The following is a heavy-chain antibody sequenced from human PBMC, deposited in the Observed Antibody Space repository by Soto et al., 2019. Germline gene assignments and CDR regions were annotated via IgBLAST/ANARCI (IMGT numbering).Heavy chain of an antibody. CDR3: ARVGTDYDILTGYYKSPFDY. CDR1: GGSVSSGSYY. J-gene: IGHJ4*02. CDR2: IYYSGST. V-gene: IGHV4-61*01. D-gene: IGHD3-9*01. Sequence: SETLSLTCTVSGGSVSSGSYYWSWIRQPPGKGLEWIGYIYYSGSTNYNPSLKSRVTISVDTSKNQFSLKLSSVTAAGTAVYYCARVGTDYDILTGYYKSPFDYWGQGTLVTVSS.